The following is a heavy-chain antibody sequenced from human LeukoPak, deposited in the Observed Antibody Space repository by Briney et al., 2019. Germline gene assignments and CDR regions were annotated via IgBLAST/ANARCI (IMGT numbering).Heavy chain of an antibody. D-gene: IGHD6-6*01. Sequence: GGSLRLSCAASGFTFSSYSMNWVRQAPGKGLEWVSSISSSSSYIYYADSVKGRFTISRDNAKNSLNLQMDSLRVEDTAVYYCTRGDSSSKIDYWGQGTLVTVSS. CDR3: TRGDSSSKIDY. V-gene: IGHV3-21*01. CDR2: ISSSSSYI. CDR1: GFTFSSYS. J-gene: IGHJ4*02.